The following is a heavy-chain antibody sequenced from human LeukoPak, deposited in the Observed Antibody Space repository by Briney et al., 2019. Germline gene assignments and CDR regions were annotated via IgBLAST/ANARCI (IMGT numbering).Heavy chain of an antibody. CDR1: GYTFTSSY. J-gene: IGHJ4*02. CDR2: INPSGGST. D-gene: IGHD6-19*01. V-gene: IGHV1-46*01. Sequence: ASVKVSCKASGYTFTSSYMHCVRQAPREGLEWMGLINPSGGSTSHAQKFQGRVTMTRDTSTSTVYMELSSLRSEDTAVYYCARGGYSSGWSLDYWGQGTLVTVSS. CDR3: ARGGYSSGWSLDY.